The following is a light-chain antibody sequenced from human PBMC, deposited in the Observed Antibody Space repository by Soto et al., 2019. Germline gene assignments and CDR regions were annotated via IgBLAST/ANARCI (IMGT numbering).Light chain of an antibody. CDR3: SSYTSSNNYV. CDR2: EVS. Sequence: QSVLTQPASASGSPGQTITLSCTGTSSDVGGYNYVSWYQQHPGKAPKLMIYEVSKRPSEVFNRFSGSKSGNTASLTISGLQAEDEADYYCSSYTSSNNYVFGTGTKVTVL. J-gene: IGLJ1*01. CDR1: SSDVGGYNY. V-gene: IGLV2-14*01.